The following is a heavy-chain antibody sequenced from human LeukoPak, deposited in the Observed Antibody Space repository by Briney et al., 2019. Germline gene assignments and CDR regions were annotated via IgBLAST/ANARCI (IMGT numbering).Heavy chain of an antibody. V-gene: IGHV1-18*04. CDR2: ISAYNGIT. J-gene: IGHJ5*02. D-gene: IGHD2-2*01. CDR3: ARNPRGVVPATREFDP. Sequence: ASVKVSCKASGYTFTSYGISWVRQAPGQGLEWMGWISAYNGITNYAQKLQGRVTMTTDTSTSTAYMELRSLRSDDTAVYYCARNPRGVVPATREFDPWGQGTLVTVSS. CDR1: GYTFTSYG.